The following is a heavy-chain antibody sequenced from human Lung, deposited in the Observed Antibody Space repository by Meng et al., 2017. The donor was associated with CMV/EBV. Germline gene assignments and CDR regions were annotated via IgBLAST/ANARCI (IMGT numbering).Heavy chain of an antibody. CDR2: MNPNSGNT. V-gene: IGHV1-8*01. J-gene: IGHJ5*02. CDR1: GYTFTSYD. Sequence: AEVKKPGASVKVSCKASGYTFTSYDINWVRQATGQGLEWMGWMNPNSGNTGYAQKFQGRVTMTRNASISTAFMELSSLRSEDTAVYYCARGYCSGGSCPVFDPWGQGTLVTVSS. CDR3: ARGYCSGGSCPVFDP. D-gene: IGHD2-15*01.